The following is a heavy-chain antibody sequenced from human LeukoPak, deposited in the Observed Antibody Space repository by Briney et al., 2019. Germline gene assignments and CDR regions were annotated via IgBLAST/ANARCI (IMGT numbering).Heavy chain of an antibody. J-gene: IGHJ4*02. CDR2: LNPQNGDT. V-gene: IGHV1-2*02. CDR3: ARVDQRISFYFDY. Sequence: GASVKASCKASGYTFTGYYMHWVRQAPGHRLEWMGWLNPQNGDTNYVQKFQGRVTMTRDTSISTAFMELSSLRSDDTAVYYCARVDQRISFYFDYWGQGTLITVSS. D-gene: IGHD3-16*02. CDR1: GYTFTGYY.